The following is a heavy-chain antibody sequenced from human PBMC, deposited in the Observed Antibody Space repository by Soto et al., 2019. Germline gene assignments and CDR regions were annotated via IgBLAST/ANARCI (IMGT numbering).Heavy chain of an antibody. Sequence: GGSLRLSCAASGFPFSSYAMSWVRQAPGKGLEWVSAISGSGGSTYYADSVKGRFTISRDNSKNTLYLQMNSLRAEDTAVYYCAKDIVLRYFDWLLHAFDIWGQGTMVTVSS. V-gene: IGHV3-23*01. CDR1: GFPFSSYA. CDR3: AKDIVLRYFDWLLHAFDI. CDR2: ISGSGGST. J-gene: IGHJ3*02. D-gene: IGHD3-9*01.